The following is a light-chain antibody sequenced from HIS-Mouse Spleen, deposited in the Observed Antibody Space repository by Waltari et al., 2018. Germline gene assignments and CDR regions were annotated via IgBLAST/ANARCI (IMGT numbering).Light chain of an antibody. CDR1: QGISSA. CDR3: QQFNSYPYST. CDR2: DAS. Sequence: AIQLTQSPSSLSASVGDRVTITCRASQGISSALAWYQQKPGKAPKLPIYDASSLESGVPSRFSGSGSGTDFTLTISSLQPEDFATYYCQQFNSYPYSTFGGGTKVEIK. J-gene: IGKJ4*01. V-gene: IGKV1-13*02.